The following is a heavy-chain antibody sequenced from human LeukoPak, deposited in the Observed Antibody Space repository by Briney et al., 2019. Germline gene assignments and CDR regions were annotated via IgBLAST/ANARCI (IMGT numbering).Heavy chain of an antibody. V-gene: IGHV3-23*01. CDR2: ISGSGGST. D-gene: IGHD6-19*01. CDR3: AKDLVGQWLVPFDY. CDR1: GFTFSSYA. Sequence: GGSLRLSCAASGFTFSSYAMSWVRQAPGKGLEWVSAISGSGGSTYYADSVKGRFTISRDNSKNTLYLQMNSLRAEDTAVCYCAKDLVGQWLVPFDYWGQGTLVTVSS. J-gene: IGHJ4*02.